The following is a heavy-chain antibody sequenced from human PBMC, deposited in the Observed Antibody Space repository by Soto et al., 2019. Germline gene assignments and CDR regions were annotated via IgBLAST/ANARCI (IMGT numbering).Heavy chain of an antibody. Sequence: SETLSLTCTVSGDTVNNGDYFWSWIRQSPGKGLEWLGYIYFTGSTYYSPSLKGRLHISMDKSKNHFSLEMTSVTVADTAVYFCARGAVGVVVAAFKRKLDPWGPGLLVTVSS. CDR3: ARGAVGVVVAAFKRKLDP. V-gene: IGHV4-30-4*01. J-gene: IGHJ5*02. D-gene: IGHD6-19*01. CDR1: GDTVNNGDYF. CDR2: IYFTGST.